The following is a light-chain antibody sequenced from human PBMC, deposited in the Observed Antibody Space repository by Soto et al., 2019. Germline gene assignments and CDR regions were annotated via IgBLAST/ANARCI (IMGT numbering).Light chain of an antibody. CDR2: WAS. V-gene: IGKV4-1*01. Sequence: DIVLTQSPDSLAVSLGERATINCRSSQSLLRTSNNRNYLAWYQQKPGQPPKLIVHWASTRESGVSDRFTGRGSGTDFTLTISSLQAEDVAVYHCQQFHSRPLTFGGGTKVEIK. J-gene: IGKJ4*01. CDR3: QQFHSRPLT. CDR1: QSLLRTSNNRNY.